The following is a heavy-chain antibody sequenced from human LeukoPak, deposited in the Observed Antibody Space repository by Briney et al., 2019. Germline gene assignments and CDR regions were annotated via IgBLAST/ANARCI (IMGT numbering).Heavy chain of an antibody. J-gene: IGHJ4*02. CDR2: FDPEDDET. CDR1: GYTLTELS. Sequence: ASVKVSCKVSGYTLTELSMHWVRQAPGKGLEWMGGFDPEDDETIYAQKFQGRVTMTEDTSTDTAYMELSSLRSEDTAVYYCATWDYYGSGSYHNDTIDYWGQGTLVTVSS. V-gene: IGHV1-24*01. D-gene: IGHD3-10*01. CDR3: ATWDYYGSGSYHNDTIDY.